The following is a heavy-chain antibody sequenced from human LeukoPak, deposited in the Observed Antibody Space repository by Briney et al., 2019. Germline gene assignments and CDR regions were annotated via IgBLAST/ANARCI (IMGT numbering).Heavy chain of an antibody. CDR3: ARVRRGIPPAKENSGSLPWYYFDY. J-gene: IGHJ4*02. V-gene: IGHV1-2*02. CDR2: INPNSGGT. D-gene: IGHD1-26*01. Sequence: ASVKVSCKASGYTFTGYYMHWVRRAPGQGLEWMGWINPNSGGTNYAQKFQGRVTMTRDTSISTAYMELSRLRSDDTAVYYCARVRRGIPPAKENSGSLPWYYFDYWGQGTLVTVSS. CDR1: GYTFTGYY.